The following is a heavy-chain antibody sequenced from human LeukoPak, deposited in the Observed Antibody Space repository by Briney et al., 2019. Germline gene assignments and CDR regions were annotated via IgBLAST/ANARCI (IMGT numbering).Heavy chain of an antibody. J-gene: IGHJ4*02. CDR1: GFTFSNYW. CDR3: ARKGGFQESNFEY. Sequence: QSGGSLRHSCGASGFTFSNYWMHWIRQVPGKGLVWVARINSDGSITSYADSVKGRFTISRDNTKNTLYLQMNSLRAEDTAVYHCARKGGFQESNFEYWGQGTLVTVSS. CDR2: INSDGSIT. D-gene: IGHD5-12*01. V-gene: IGHV3-74*01.